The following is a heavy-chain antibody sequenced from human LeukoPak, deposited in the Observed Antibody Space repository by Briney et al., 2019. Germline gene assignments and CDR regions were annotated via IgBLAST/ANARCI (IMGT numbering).Heavy chain of an antibody. V-gene: IGHV3-21*01. Sequence: GGSLRLSCAASGFTFSSYSMNWVRQAPGKGLEWVSSISSSSSYIYYADSVKGRFTISRDNAKNSLYLQMNSLRAEDTAVYYCARGGLLAAFDIWGQGTMVTVSS. CDR1: GFTFSSYS. J-gene: IGHJ3*02. CDR2: ISSSSSYI. CDR3: ARGGLLAAFDI. D-gene: IGHD3-10*01.